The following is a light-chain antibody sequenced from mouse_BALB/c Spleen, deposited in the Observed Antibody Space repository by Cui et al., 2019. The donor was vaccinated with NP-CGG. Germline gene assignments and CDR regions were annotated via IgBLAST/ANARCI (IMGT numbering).Light chain of an antibody. CDR1: TGAVTTSNY. Sequence: QAVVTRKSARTTSPGETVTLTCRSNTGAVTTSNYANWVQEKPDHLFTGLIGGTNNRAPGVPARFSGSLIGDKAALTITGAQTEDEAIYFCALWYSNHWVFGGGTKLTVL. CDR2: GTN. V-gene: IGLV1*01. J-gene: IGLJ1*01. CDR3: ALWYSNHWV.